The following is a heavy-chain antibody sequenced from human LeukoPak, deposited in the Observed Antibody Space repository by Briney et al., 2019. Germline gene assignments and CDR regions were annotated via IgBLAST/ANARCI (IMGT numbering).Heavy chain of an antibody. V-gene: IGHV3-30*02. CDR1: GFTFSSYG. CDR2: IRYDGSNK. D-gene: IGHD1-26*01. CDR3: AKAAVYSKRWTPFDD. J-gene: IGHJ4*02. Sequence: GGSLRLSCAASGFTFSSYGMHWVRQAPGKGLEWVAFIRYDGSNKFYADSVKGRFTISRDNSKNTLYLEMNSLRPEDTAVYYCAKAAVYSKRWTPFDDWGRGTLVTVSS.